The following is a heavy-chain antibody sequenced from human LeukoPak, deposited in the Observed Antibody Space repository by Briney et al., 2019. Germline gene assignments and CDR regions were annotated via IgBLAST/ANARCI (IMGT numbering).Heavy chain of an antibody. Sequence: GGSLRLSCAASGFTFSSYAMNWVRRAPGKGLEWVSSINNSDGCTYYADFVKGRFTISRDNSKNTLHLQMNSLRAEDTAVYYCAKSLGVGGYTRYKGFDQWGQGTLVTVSS. CDR3: AKSLGVGGYTRYKGFDQ. J-gene: IGHJ4*02. D-gene: IGHD5-24*01. CDR1: GFTFSSYA. V-gene: IGHV3-23*01. CDR2: INNSDGCT.